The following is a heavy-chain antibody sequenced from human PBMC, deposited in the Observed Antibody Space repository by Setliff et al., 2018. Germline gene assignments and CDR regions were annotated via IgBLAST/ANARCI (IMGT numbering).Heavy chain of an antibody. CDR2: MYYSGSN. CDR3: ARTGTYRYFDY. D-gene: IGHD1-1*01. J-gene: IGHJ4*02. V-gene: IGHV4-39*01. Sequence: PSETLSLTCNVSGDSINRSGYYWGWIRQPPGKGLEWIGSMYYSGSNDYNPSLKSRVTISLDTAKNQFSLKLTSVTAADTAVYYCARTGTYRYFDYWGQGTRVTVSS. CDR1: GDSINRSGYY.